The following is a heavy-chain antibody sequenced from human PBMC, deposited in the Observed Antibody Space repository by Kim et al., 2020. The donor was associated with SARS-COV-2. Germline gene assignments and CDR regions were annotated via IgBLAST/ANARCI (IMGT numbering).Heavy chain of an antibody. Sequence: NYAQKLQGRVTMTTDTSTSTAYMELRSLRSDDTAVYYCARDLDYYDSSESWGQGTLVTVSS. D-gene: IGHD3-22*01. V-gene: IGHV1-18*01. J-gene: IGHJ4*02. CDR3: ARDLDYYDSSES.